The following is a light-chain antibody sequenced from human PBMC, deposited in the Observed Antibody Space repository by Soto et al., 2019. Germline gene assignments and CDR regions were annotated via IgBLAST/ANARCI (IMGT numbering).Light chain of an antibody. Sequence: ETVLTQSPARLSLSPGERATLSCRAGQSVSDYLAWYQQKPGQPPRLLFFDASNRVTGVPDRFSGSGSGTDFTLTISSLEPEDFAGYYCQQYGTTPLTFGGGTKVDIK. CDR3: QQYGTTPLT. CDR1: QSVSDY. V-gene: IGKV3-11*01. CDR2: DAS. J-gene: IGKJ4*01.